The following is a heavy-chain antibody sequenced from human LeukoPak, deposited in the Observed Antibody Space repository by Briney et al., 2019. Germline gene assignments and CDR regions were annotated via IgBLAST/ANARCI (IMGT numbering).Heavy chain of an antibody. Sequence: PGGSLRLSCAASGFTFSSYAMHWVRQAPGKGLEWVAVISYDGSNKYYADSVKGRFTISRDNSKNTLYLQMNSLRAEDTAVYYCARGIYSSSPVSPHAFDIWGQGTMVTVSS. CDR3: ARGIYSSSPVSPHAFDI. CDR1: GFTFSSYA. D-gene: IGHD6-13*01. V-gene: IGHV3-30-3*01. J-gene: IGHJ3*02. CDR2: ISYDGSNK.